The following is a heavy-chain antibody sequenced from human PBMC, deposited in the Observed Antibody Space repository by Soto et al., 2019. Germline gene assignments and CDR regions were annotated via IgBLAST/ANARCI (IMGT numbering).Heavy chain of an antibody. Sequence: QVQLVQSEAEVKKPGSSVKVSCKASGGTFSSYAISWVRQAPGQGLEWMGGIIPIFGTANYAQKFQGRVTITADESTSTAYMELSSLRSDDTAVYYCARSDILTGRGWGLFDPWGQGTLVTVSS. CDR3: ARSDILTGRGWGLFDP. J-gene: IGHJ5*02. CDR2: IIPIFGTA. CDR1: GGTFSSYA. V-gene: IGHV1-69*01. D-gene: IGHD3-9*01.